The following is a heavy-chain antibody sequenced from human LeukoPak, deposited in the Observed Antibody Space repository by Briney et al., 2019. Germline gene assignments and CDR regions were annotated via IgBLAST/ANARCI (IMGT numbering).Heavy chain of an antibody. Sequence: GGSLRLSCAASGFTFSSYGMHWVRQAPGKGLEWVSSISSSSSYIYYADSVKGRFTISRDNAKNSLYLQMNSLRAEDTAVYYCARAHSDYDSSGYPTPFDYWGQGTLVTVSS. CDR1: GFTFSSYG. D-gene: IGHD3-22*01. V-gene: IGHV3-21*01. CDR3: ARAHSDYDSSGYPTPFDY. J-gene: IGHJ4*02. CDR2: ISSSSSYI.